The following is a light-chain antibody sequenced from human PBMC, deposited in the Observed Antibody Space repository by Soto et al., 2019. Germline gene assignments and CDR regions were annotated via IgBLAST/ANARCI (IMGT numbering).Light chain of an antibody. V-gene: IGLV2-14*01. CDR1: SSDVGAYNY. Sequence: QSALTQPASMPGSLGQSITIPCSGTSSDVGAYNYVSWYQQYPGKAPKLMIYHVTDRPSGVSNRFSGSKSGNTASLTISGLQAEDEADYYCCSYTTSNTFVFGTGTKVTVL. CDR3: CSYTTSNTFV. CDR2: HVT. J-gene: IGLJ1*01.